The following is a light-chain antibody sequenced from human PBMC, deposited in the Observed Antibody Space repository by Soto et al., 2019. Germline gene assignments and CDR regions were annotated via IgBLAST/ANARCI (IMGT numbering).Light chain of an antibody. CDR2: DAS. Sequence: DIQMTQSPSSLSASVGDRVTITCQASQDISNYLNWYQQKPGKAPKLLIYDASNLETGVPSRFSGSGSGTDFTFTISRLQAEDIATYFCRQYDNLPPYTFGHGTKLEIK. J-gene: IGKJ2*01. CDR1: QDISNY. V-gene: IGKV1-33*01. CDR3: RQYDNLPPYT.